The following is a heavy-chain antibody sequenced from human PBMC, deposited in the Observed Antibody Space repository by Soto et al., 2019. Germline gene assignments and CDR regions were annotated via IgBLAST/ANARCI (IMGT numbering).Heavy chain of an antibody. Sequence: QVQLVQSGAEVKKPGASVKVSCRDSGYTFTNFGVTWVRRAPGQGLEWMGWISAYTDTPNYAQKFQGRVTMTIDTSTRTAYMDLSSLTSADTAVYYCARVIPGVETWFDAWGQGTLVTVA. CDR1: GYTFTNFG. J-gene: IGHJ5*02. V-gene: IGHV1-18*01. D-gene: IGHD2-2*02. CDR2: ISAYTDTP. CDR3: ARVIPGVETWFDA.